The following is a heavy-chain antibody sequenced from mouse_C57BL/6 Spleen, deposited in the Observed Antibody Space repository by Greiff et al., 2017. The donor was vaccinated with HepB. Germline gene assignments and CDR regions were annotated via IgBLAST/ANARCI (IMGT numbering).Heavy chain of an antibody. CDR3: ARRNDYETGY. V-gene: IGHV1-26*01. CDR2: INPNNGGT. Sequence: EVQLQQSGPELVKPGASVKISCKASGYTFTDYYMNWVKQSHGKSLEWIGDINPNNGGTSYNQKFKGKATLTVDKSSSTAYMELRSLTSEDSAVYYCARRNDYETGYWGQGTLVTVSA. J-gene: IGHJ3*01. CDR1: GYTFTDYY. D-gene: IGHD2-4*01.